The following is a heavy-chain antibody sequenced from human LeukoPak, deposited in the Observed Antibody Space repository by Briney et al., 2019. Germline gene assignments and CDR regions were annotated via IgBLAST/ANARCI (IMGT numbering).Heavy chain of an antibody. D-gene: IGHD3-22*01. CDR2: INPNSGGT. V-gene: IGHV1-2*02. J-gene: IGHJ4*02. CDR3: AIYYDSSGYYPSFDY. CDR1: GYTFTGYY. Sequence: ASVKVSCNASGYTFTGYYMHWVRQAPGQGLEWMGWINPNSGGTNYAQKFQGRVTMTRDTSISTAYMELSRLRSDDTAVYYCAIYYDSSGYYPSFDYWGQGTLVTVSS.